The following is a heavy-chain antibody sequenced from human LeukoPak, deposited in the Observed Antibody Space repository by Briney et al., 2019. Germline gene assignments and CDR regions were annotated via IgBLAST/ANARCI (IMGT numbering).Heavy chain of an antibody. CDR3: ALTAPYGDFAPFDY. D-gene: IGHD4-17*01. CDR1: GFTFSSYS. CDR2: ISSSSSYI. J-gene: IGHJ4*01. V-gene: IGHV3-21*01. Sequence: GGSLRLSCAASGFTFSSYSMNWVRQAPGKGLEWVSSISSSSSYIYYADSVKGRFTISRDNAKNSLYLQMNSLRAEDTAVYYCALTAPYGDFAPFDYWGHGTLVTVSS.